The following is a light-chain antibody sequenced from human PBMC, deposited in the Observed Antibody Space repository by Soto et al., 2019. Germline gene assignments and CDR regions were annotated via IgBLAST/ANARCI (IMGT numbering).Light chain of an antibody. J-gene: IGKJ1*01. V-gene: IGKV1-39*01. CDR1: QIITTY. CDR2: GAS. Sequence: DLQMTQSPSSLSASIGDRVTLTCRASQIITTYLNWYQQKPGTAPKLLIYGASRLHSGVPSRFSGSGSGSDFTLTITDLQPEDFATYYCQQSSSTPRTFGQGTRVDIK. CDR3: QQSSSTPRT.